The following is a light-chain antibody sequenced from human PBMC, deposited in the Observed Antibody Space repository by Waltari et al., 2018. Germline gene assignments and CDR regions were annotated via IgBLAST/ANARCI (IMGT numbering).Light chain of an antibody. Sequence: DVQMTQSPSCLSASVGDRVTITCRASQGIANYLNWYQQKPGKVPKLLIYAASSLNSDAPSRFSGSASATVSTLTITKLQPEDAATYYRQQSYTTLTFGRGTKLE. CDR1: QGIANY. CDR2: AAS. J-gene: IGKJ4*01. V-gene: IGKV1-39*01. CDR3: QQSYTTLT.